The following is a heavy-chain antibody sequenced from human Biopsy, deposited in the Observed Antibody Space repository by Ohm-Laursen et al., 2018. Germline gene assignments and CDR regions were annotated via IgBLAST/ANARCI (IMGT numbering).Heavy chain of an antibody. J-gene: IGHJ4*02. CDR1: GFTFSSYG. D-gene: IGHD2-8*01. Sequence: SLRLSCTASGFTFSSYGMHWVRQAPGKGLEWVAAIWYDGSNKNYADSVKGRFTISRGNSKNTLYLQMNSLRGEDTAVYYCAKCMTGGSNYYFHHCGQGTLVTVSS. CDR3: AKCMTGGSNYYFHH. CDR2: IWYDGSNK. V-gene: IGHV3-33*06.